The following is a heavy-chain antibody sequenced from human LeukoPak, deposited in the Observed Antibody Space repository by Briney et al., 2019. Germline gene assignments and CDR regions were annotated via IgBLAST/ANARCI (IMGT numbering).Heavy chain of an antibody. CDR1: GFTFSSYS. Sequence: GGSLRLSCAASGFTFSSYSMNWVRQAPGKGLEWVSSIRSSSSYISYADSVKGRFTISRDNARNSLYLQMSTLRAEDTAVYSCARGADGVSSNSRGWFDPWGQGTLVTVSS. CDR2: IRSSSSYI. D-gene: IGHD2-15*01. J-gene: IGHJ5*02. V-gene: IGHV3-21*01. CDR3: ARGADGVSSNSRGWFDP.